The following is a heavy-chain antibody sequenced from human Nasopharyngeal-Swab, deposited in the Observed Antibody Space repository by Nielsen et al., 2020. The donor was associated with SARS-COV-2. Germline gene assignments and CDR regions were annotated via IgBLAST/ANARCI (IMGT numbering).Heavy chain of an antibody. CDR2: IYYSGST. CDR3: ARDESWAAGNYFDY. CDR1: GGSIISSSYY. Sequence: SETLSLTCTVSGGSIISSSYYWGWIRQPPGKGLEWIGSIYYSGSTYYNPSLKSRVTISVDTSKNQFSLKLSYVTAADTAVYYCARDESWAAGNYFDYWGQGTLVTVSS. V-gene: IGHV4-39*07. D-gene: IGHD6-13*01. J-gene: IGHJ4*02.